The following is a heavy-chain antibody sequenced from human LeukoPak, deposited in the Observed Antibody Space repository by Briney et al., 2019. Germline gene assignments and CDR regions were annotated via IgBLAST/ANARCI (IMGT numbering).Heavy chain of an antibody. V-gene: IGHV4-34*01. CDR2: INHSGST. D-gene: IGHD3-22*01. CDR3: ARGKWLGRGSSRPLYYYGMDV. Sequence: SETLSLTCTVSGGSISSYYWSWIRQPPGKGLEWIGEINHSGSTNYNPSLKSRVTISVDTSKNQFSLKLSSVTAADTAVYYCARGKWLGRGSSRPLYYYGMDVWGQGTTVTVSS. CDR1: GGSISSYY. J-gene: IGHJ6*02.